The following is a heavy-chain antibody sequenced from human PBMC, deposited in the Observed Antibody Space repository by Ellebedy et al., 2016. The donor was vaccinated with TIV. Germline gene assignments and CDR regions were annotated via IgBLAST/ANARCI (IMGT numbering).Heavy chain of an antibody. CDR2: ISWDGGST. D-gene: IGHD5-18*01. J-gene: IGHJ3*02. CDR3: AKVLYSYGHDDAFDI. CDR1: GITFDDYT. V-gene: IGHV3-43*01. Sequence: GESLKISCAASGITFDDYTMHWVRQAPGKGLEWVSLISWDGGSTYYADSVKGRFTISRDNSKNSLYLQMNSLRAEDTAVYYCAKVLYSYGHDDAFDIWGQGTMVTVSS.